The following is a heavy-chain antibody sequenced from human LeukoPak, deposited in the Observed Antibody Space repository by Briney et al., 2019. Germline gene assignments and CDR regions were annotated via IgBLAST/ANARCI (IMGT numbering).Heavy chain of an antibody. V-gene: IGHV3-7*01. CDR2: IKYDGSEK. CDR1: GFTFTSYW. J-gene: IGHJ4*02. Sequence: SGGSLRLSCAAAGFTFTSYWMSWVRQAPGKGLEWVANIKYDGSEKNSVDSVKGRFTISRDNAKNSLYLQMNSLRVEDTAVYYCAKETRGYYDSWGQGTLVTVSS. CDR3: AKETRGYYDS.